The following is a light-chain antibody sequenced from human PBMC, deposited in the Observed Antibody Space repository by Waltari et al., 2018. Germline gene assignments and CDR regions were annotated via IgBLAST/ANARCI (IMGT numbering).Light chain of an antibody. Sequence: DIVMTQSPDSLAVSLGERATIKCKSSQSVLHSSNNKNYLAWYRQKPGQPPKLLIYWGSTRESGVPDRISGSGSGTDFTLTISSLQAEDVAVYYCQQYYSSPHTFGLGTRLEIK. CDR1: QSVLHSSNNKNY. CDR3: QQYYSSPHT. V-gene: IGKV4-1*01. J-gene: IGKJ5*01. CDR2: WGS.